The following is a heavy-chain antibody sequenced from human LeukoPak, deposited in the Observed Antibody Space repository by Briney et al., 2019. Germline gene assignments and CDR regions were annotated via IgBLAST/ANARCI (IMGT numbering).Heavy chain of an antibody. Sequence: SETLSLTCTVSGYSISSGYFWGWVRQPPEKGLEWVGNIYHSGSTYYNPSLKSRVTISVDTSKNQFSLKLSSVTAADTAVYYCARTLYSSGWCPFDYWGPGALVTVSS. J-gene: IGHJ4*02. V-gene: IGHV4-38-2*02. CDR3: ARTLYSSGWCPFDY. D-gene: IGHD6-19*01. CDR1: GYSISSGYF. CDR2: IYHSGST.